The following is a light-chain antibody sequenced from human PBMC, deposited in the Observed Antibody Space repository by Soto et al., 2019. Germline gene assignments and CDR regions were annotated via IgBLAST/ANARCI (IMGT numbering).Light chain of an antibody. Sequence: EIVLTQSPGTLSLSPGERATLSCRASQSVPSDWLAWYRHKPGQAPRLLIYGASSRATGVADRVSGSGSGTDLTLTINRLEPDNIAVYYCQQYGNFPYTFVQWTKLEI. J-gene: IGKJ2*01. CDR2: GAS. V-gene: IGKV3-20*01. CDR3: QQYGNFPYT. CDR1: QSVPSDW.